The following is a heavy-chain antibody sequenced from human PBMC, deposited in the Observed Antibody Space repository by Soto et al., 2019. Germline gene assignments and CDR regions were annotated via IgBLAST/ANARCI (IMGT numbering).Heavy chain of an antibody. J-gene: IGHJ3*02. CDR1: GYTLTELS. CDR2: FDPEDGET. Sequence: PSVKVSCKVSGYTLTELSMHWVRQAPGKGLEWMGGFDPEDGETIYAQKFQGRVTMTEDTSTDTAYMELSSLRSEDTAVYYCATGGARGGETDAFDIWGQGTMVTVSS. V-gene: IGHV1-24*01. D-gene: IGHD1-26*01. CDR3: ATGGARGGETDAFDI.